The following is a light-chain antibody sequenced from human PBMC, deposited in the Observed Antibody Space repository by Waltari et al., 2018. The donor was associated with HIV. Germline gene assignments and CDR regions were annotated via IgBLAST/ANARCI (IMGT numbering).Light chain of an antibody. CDR3: QQRVDWPLT. CDR1: QSVSSY. V-gene: IGKV3-11*01. CDR2: DAS. Sequence: EIVLTQSPATLSLSPGERATLSCRASQSVSSYLGWYQQRPGQAPRLLIYDASNRATGIPDRFSGSGSGTDFTLTITSLEPEDFAVYYCQQRVDWPLTFGGGTKVEI. J-gene: IGKJ4*01.